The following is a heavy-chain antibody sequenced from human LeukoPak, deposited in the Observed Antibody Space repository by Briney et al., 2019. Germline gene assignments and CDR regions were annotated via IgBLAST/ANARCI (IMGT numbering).Heavy chain of an antibody. CDR2: IYSGGST. D-gene: IGHD1-26*01. CDR3: ARVREQYYYYYYMDV. J-gene: IGHJ6*03. CDR1: GFTFNYFW. Sequence: SGGSLRLSCAASGFTFNYFWMHWVRQVPGKGLEWVSVIYSGGSTYYADSVKGRFTISRDNSKNTLYLQMNSLRAEDTAVYYCARVREQYYYYYYMDVWGKGTTVTVSS. V-gene: IGHV3-53*01.